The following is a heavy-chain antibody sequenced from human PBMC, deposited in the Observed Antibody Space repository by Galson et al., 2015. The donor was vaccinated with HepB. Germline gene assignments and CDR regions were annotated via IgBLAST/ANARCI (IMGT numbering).Heavy chain of an antibody. J-gene: IGHJ4*02. D-gene: IGHD3-22*01. CDR1: GFTFSSYG. Sequence: SLRLSCAASGFTFSSYGMHWVRQAPGKGLEWVSSISSSSSYIYYADSVKGRFTISRDNAKNSLYLQMNSLRAEDTAVYYCARGRYYDSSGYLSYWGQGTLVTVSS. CDR3: ARGRYYDSSGYLSY. V-gene: IGHV3-21*01. CDR2: ISSSSSYI.